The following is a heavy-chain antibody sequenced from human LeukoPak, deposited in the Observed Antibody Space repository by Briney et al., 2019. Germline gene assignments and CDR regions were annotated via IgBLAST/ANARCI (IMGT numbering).Heavy chain of an antibody. CDR2: IYYSGST. D-gene: IGHD6-19*01. V-gene: IGHV4-39*01. CDR1: GGSISSSSYY. J-gene: IGHJ4*02. CDR3: ARDSTSGVAVDYFDY. Sequence: SETLSLTCTVSGGSISSSSYYWGWIRQPPGKGPEWIGSIYYSGSTYYNPSLKSRVTISVDTSKNQFSLKLSSVTAADTAVYYCARDSTSGVAVDYFDYWGQGTLVTVSS.